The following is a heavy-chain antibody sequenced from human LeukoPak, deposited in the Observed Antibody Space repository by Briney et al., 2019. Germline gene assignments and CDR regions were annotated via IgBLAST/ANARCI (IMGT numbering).Heavy chain of an antibody. J-gene: IGHJ4*02. Sequence: PSETLSLTCTVSGGSISSGGYYWSWIRQHPGKGLEWIGYIYYSGSTYYNPSLKSRVTISVDTSKNQFSLKLSSVTAADTAVYYCARVRYFGGYDRPIDYWGQGTLVTVSS. CDR3: ARVRYFGGYDRPIDY. V-gene: IGHV4-31*03. CDR2: IYYSGST. D-gene: IGHD5-12*01. CDR1: GGSISSGGYY.